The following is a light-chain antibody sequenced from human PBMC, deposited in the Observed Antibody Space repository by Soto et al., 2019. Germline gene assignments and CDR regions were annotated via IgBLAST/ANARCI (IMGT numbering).Light chain of an antibody. CDR1: QSVSSSY. J-gene: IGKJ1*01. Sequence: EIVLTQSPGTLSLSPGERATLSCRASQSVSSSYLAWYQQKPGQAPRLLIYGASSRATGIPDRFSGSGSGTDFTLTISRLETEDFAVYYCQQYRTFGKGTKVEIK. CDR2: GAS. CDR3: QQYRT. V-gene: IGKV3-20*01.